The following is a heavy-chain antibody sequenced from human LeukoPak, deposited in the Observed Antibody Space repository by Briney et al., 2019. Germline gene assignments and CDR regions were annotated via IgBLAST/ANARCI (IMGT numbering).Heavy chain of an antibody. CDR2: IRYDGSNK. Sequence: GGSLRLSCAASGFTFSSYGMHWVRQAPAKGLEWVAFIRYDGSNKYYADSVKGRFTISRDNSKNTLYLQMNSLRAEDTAVYYCAKDDTYSGYAAGGAFDIWGQGTMVTVSS. V-gene: IGHV3-30*02. CDR1: GFTFSSYG. D-gene: IGHD5-12*01. J-gene: IGHJ3*02. CDR3: AKDDTYSGYAAGGAFDI.